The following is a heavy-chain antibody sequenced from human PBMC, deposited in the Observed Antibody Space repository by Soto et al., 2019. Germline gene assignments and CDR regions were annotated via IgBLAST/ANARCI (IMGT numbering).Heavy chain of an antibody. CDR1: GFTFSSYA. D-gene: IGHD6-25*01. J-gene: IGHJ6*02. CDR2: ISGSGGST. CDR3: AKDAATDEFFTRYYYSYGMDV. Sequence: GSLLVSCSASGFTFSSYAVSGVRQAPGKGLEWVSAISGSGGSTYYADSVKGRFTISRDNSKNTLYLQMNSLRAEDTAVYYCAKDAATDEFFTRYYYSYGMDVWGQGTTVTVSS. V-gene: IGHV3-23*01.